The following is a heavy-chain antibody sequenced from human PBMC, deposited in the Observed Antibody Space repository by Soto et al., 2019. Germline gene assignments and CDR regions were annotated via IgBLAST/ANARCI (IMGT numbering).Heavy chain of an antibody. J-gene: IGHJ6*02. CDR1: GGSIVTSSYY. V-gene: IGHV4-39*01. Sequence: ATLSLTCTVSGGSIVTSSYYWGWIREPPGKGLEWLGHIYYSGNTYYHPSLKSRVTISVDTSRNQFSLRLSSVTAADTAVYYCARLPQEYNYYGMDVWGQGTTVTVSS. CDR3: ARLPQEYNYYGMDV. CDR2: IYYSGNT. D-gene: IGHD1-1*01.